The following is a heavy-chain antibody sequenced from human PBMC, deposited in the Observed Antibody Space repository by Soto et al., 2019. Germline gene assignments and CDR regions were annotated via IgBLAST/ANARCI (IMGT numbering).Heavy chain of an antibody. V-gene: IGHV3-43*01. CDR3: AKDIAGSGWYSLDY. D-gene: IGHD6-19*01. CDR1: GFTFGDYS. Sequence: LRLSCAASGFTFGDYSMHWVRQAPGKGLEWVSLIDWDGGSTYYADSVKGRFTISRDNSKNSLYPQMNSLRTEDTAFYYCAKDIAGSGWYSLDYWGQGTLVTVSS. CDR2: IDWDGGST. J-gene: IGHJ4*02.